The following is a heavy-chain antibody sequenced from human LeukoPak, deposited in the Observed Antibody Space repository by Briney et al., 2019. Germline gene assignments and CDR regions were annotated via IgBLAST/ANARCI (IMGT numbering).Heavy chain of an antibody. D-gene: IGHD4-11*01. CDR2: IYPGDSDT. V-gene: IGHV5-51*01. J-gene: IGHJ3*02. CDR1: GYSFPNYW. Sequence: GESLKISCKGSGYSFPNYWIGWVRQMPGKGLEWVGIIYPGDSDTRYSPSFQGQVTMSADKSISTAHLQWSSLKASDTAIYYCARRRDFSDYTDAFDIWGQGTMVTVSS. CDR3: ARRRDFSDYTDAFDI.